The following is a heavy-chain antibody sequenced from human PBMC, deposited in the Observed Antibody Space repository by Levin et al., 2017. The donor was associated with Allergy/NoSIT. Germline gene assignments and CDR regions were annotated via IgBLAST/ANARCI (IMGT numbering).Heavy chain of an antibody. J-gene: IGHJ4*02. CDR1: GGSIVSSTYY. CDR3: SRVGVYNGIPDF. D-gene: IGHD1-26*01. Sequence: SSETLSLTCSVSGGSIVSSTYYWGWIRQPPGKGLEWIGSIYYTGRTSYNPSHKSRVTMSVDTSKNQFSLRLSSVTAADTAVFYCSRVGVYNGIPDFWGQGTPVIVSS. CDR2: IYYTGRT. V-gene: IGHV4-39*01.